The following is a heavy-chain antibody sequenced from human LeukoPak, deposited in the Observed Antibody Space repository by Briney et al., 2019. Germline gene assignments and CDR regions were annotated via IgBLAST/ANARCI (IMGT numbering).Heavy chain of an antibody. V-gene: IGHV3-53*01. CDR3: ARGRQCDF. Sequence: GGSLRLSCAASGFTFNQYVIHWARQAPGKGLEWVSVIYSGGSPFYADSVKGRFTISRDNSKNTVYLQMNSLRVEDTAVYYCARGRQCDFWGQGTLVTVSS. CDR2: IYSGGSP. CDR1: GFTFNQYV. D-gene: IGHD4-11*01. J-gene: IGHJ4*02.